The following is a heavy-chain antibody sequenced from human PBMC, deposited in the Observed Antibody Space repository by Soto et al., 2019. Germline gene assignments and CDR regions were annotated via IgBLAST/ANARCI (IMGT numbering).Heavy chain of an antibody. CDR1: GFSISNNNW. J-gene: IGHJ6*02. V-gene: IGHV4-4*02. Sequence: KPSETLSLTCAVSGFSISNNNWWTWVRQPPGKGLEWVGDIYHTGITNYSPSLKSRVTISVDKSKNQFSLKMTSVTAADTAVYYCARFSRSGLYYSFGMDVWGQGTTVTVSS. CDR3: ARFSRSGLYYSFGMDV. CDR2: IYHTGIT. D-gene: IGHD6-13*01.